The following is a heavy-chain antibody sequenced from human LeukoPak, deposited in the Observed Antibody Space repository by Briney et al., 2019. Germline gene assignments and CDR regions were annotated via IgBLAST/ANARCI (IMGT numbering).Heavy chain of an antibody. CDR1: GFTFSSYS. CDR3: AKDIWEGGSYYDSSGYYSAFDI. Sequence: PGGSLRLSCAASGFTFSSYSMNWVRQAPGKGLEWVSSISSSSSYIYYADSVKGRFTISRDNAKNSLYLQMNSLRAEGMALYYCAKDIWEGGSYYDSSGYYSAFDIWGQGTMVTVSS. D-gene: IGHD3-22*01. V-gene: IGHV3-21*04. J-gene: IGHJ3*02. CDR2: ISSSSSYI.